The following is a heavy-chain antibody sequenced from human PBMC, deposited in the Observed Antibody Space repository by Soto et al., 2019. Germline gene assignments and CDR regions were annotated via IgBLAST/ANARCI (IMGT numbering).Heavy chain of an antibody. CDR2: TIPIFGTA. D-gene: IGHD3-10*01. Sequence: ASVKVSCKASGGTFSSYAISWVRQAPGQGLEWMGGTIPIFGTANYAQKFQGRVTITADESTSTAYMELSSLRSEDTAVYYCAIGARRITMVRGVIPAGYYYYGMDVWGQGTTVTVSS. CDR3: AIGARRITMVRGVIPAGYYYYGMDV. CDR1: GGTFSSYA. V-gene: IGHV1-69*13. J-gene: IGHJ6*02.